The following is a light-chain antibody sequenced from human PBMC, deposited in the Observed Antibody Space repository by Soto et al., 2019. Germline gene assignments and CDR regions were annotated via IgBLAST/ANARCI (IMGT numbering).Light chain of an antibody. Sequence: QSALTQPASVSGSPGQSFTISCTGTSSDVGRYNYVSWYQQHPGKAPKLMIYDVNNRPSGVSNRFSGSKSGNTASLTISGLQAEDEADYYCSSYTSSSTRVVFGGGTKLTVL. CDR3: SSYTSSSTRVV. CDR1: SSDVGRYNY. V-gene: IGLV2-14*01. CDR2: DVN. J-gene: IGLJ2*01.